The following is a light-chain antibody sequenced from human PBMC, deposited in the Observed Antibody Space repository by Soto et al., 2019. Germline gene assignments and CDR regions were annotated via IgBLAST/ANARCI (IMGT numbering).Light chain of an antibody. V-gene: IGKV4-1*01. J-gene: IGKJ1*01. CDR2: WAS. Sequence: DIVMTQSPDSLAVSLGERATINCKSSQSVLYSSNNKNYLAWYQQKPGQPPKLLIYWASTRDSGVPDRFSGSGSGTDFTLTISSLQAEDVAVYYCQQYYSTPWTFGQGPRWNSN. CDR3: QQYYSTPWT. CDR1: QSVLYSSNNKNY.